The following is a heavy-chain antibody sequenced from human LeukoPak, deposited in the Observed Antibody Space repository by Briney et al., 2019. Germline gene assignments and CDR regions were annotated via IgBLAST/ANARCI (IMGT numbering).Heavy chain of an antibody. CDR3: ATSTPWFGDTWPLTDY. CDR1: GYTLTELS. D-gene: IGHD3-10*01. V-gene: IGHV1-24*01. J-gene: IGHJ4*02. CDR2: FDPEDGET. Sequence: ASVKVSCKVSGYTLTELSMHWVRQAPGKGLEWMGGFDPEDGETIYAQKFQGRVTMTEDTSTDTAYMELSSLRSEDTAVYYCATSTPWFGDTWPLTDYWGQGTLVTVLS.